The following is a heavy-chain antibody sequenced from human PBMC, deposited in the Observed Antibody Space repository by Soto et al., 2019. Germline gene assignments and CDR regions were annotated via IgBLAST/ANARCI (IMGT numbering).Heavy chain of an antibody. D-gene: IGHD4-4*01. J-gene: IGHJ6*02. CDR2: IIPIFGTA. CDR3: ARRHGSYSNYDVRYYYGMDV. CDR1: GGTFSSYA. Sequence: SVKVSCKASGGTFSSYAINWVRQAPGQGLEWMGGIIPIFGTANYAQKFQGRVTITADKSTSTAYMELSSLRSEDTAVYYCARRHGSYSNYDVRYYYGMDVWGQGTTVTVSS. V-gene: IGHV1-69*06.